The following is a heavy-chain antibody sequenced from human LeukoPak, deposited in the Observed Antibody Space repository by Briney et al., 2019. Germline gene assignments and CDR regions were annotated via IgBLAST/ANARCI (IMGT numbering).Heavy chain of an antibody. CDR2: IIPIFGTA. V-gene: IGHV1-69*06. CDR1: GGTFSSYA. J-gene: IGHJ5*02. Sequence: SVKVSCKASGGTFSSYAISWVRQAPGQGLEWMGGIIPIFGTANYAQEFQGRVTITADKSTSTAYMELSSLRSEDPAVYYCARIPPPHPSNPYGNWFDPWGQGTLVTVSS. D-gene: IGHD4-11*01. CDR3: ARIPPPHPSNPYGNWFDP.